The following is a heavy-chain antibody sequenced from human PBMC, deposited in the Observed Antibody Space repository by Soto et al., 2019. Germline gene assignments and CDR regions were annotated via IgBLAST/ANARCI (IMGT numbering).Heavy chain of an antibody. J-gene: IGHJ6*02. CDR3: ARCPYYGSGNYYGRCYGLDV. CDR1: GGPSRGFY. CDR2: INHSGST. V-gene: IGHV4-34*01. Sequence: KTSETLCLTCGVNGGPSRGFYWSWVRQPPGKGLEWIGEINHSGSTYDKPSLKCRGTMSVDTSEWHFSLRVTSVTAADTAVYYCARCPYYGSGNYYGRCYGLDVWGQGTTVTVSS. D-gene: IGHD3-10*01.